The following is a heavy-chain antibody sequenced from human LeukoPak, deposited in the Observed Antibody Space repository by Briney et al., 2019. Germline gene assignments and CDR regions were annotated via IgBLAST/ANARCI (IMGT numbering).Heavy chain of an antibody. V-gene: IGHV4-34*01. D-gene: IGHD3-22*01. J-gene: IGHJ4*02. CDR1: GGSFSGYY. CDR3: ARGLYDSSALGMDY. CDR2: INHSGST. Sequence: SETLSLTCAVYGGSFSGYYWSWIRQPPGKGLEWIGEINHSGSTNYNPSLKSRVTISVDTSKNQFSLKLSSVTAADTAVYYCARGLYDSSALGMDYWGQGTLVTVFS.